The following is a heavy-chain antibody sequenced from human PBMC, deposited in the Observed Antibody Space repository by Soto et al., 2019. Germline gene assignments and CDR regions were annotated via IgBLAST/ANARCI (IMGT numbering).Heavy chain of an antibody. D-gene: IGHD2-15*01. CDR2: ISSSGSYI. V-gene: IGHV3-21*01. CDR3: ARDDGVGAFDI. CDR1: GFTFISYA. Sequence: GGSLRLSCAASGFTFISYAMNWVRQAPGKGLDCVSSISSSGSYIYYADSVKGRFTISRDNAKNSLYLQMNSLRAEDTAVYYCARDDGVGAFDIWGQGTMVTVSS. J-gene: IGHJ3*02.